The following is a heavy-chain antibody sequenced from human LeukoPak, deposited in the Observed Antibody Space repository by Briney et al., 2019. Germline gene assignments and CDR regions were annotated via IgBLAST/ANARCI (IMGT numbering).Heavy chain of an antibody. CDR2: ISYDGSNK. Sequence: GRSLRLSCAASVITFSSYGMHWVRQAPGKGLEWVAAISYDGSNKYYADSVKGRFTISRDNSKNTLYLQMNSLRAEDPAVYYCAKEFAAFDIWGQGTMVTVSS. J-gene: IGHJ3*02. CDR3: AKEFAAFDI. V-gene: IGHV3-30*18. CDR1: VITFSSYG.